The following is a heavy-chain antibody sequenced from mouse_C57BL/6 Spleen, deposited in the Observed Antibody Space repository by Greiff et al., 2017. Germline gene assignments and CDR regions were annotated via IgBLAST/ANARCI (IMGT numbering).Heavy chain of an antibody. Sequence: EVMLVESGGGLVQPGGSLKLSCAASGFTFSDYGMAWVRQAPRKGPEWVAFISNLAYSIYYADTVTGRFTISRENAKNTLYLEMSSLRSEDTAMYYCARHRYGYFYAMDFWGQGTSVTVSS. J-gene: IGHJ4*01. CDR1: GFTFSDYG. CDR2: ISNLAYSI. CDR3: ARHRYGYFYAMDF. D-gene: IGHD2-2*01. V-gene: IGHV5-15*01.